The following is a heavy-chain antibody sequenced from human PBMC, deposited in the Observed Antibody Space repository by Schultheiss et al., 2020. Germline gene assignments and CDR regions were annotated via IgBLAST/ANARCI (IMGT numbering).Heavy chain of an antibody. CDR3: AKGPLFELTGFDY. CDR2: ISGSGGST. V-gene: IGHV3-23*01. Sequence: GESLKISCAASGFTFSSYAMSWVRQAPGKGLEWVSAISGSGGSTYYADSVKGRFTISRDNSKNTLYLQMNSLRAEDTAVYYCAKGPLFELTGFDYWGQGTLVTVSS. J-gene: IGHJ4*02. CDR1: GFTFSSYA. D-gene: IGHD3-9*01.